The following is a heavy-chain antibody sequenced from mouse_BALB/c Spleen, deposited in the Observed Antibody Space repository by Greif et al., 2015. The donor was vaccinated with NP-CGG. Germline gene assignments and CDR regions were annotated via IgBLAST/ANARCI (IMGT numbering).Heavy chain of an antibody. Sequence: EVQLVESGGGLVQPGGSLRLSCATSGFTFTDYYMSWVRQPPGKALEWLGFIRNKANGYTTEYSASVKGRFTISRDNSQSILYLQMNTLRAEDSATYYCARDYSGFYAMDYWGQGTSVTVSS. J-gene: IGHJ4*01. CDR1: GFTFTDYY. V-gene: IGHV7-3*02. CDR2: IRNKANGYTT. D-gene: IGHD1-1*02. CDR3: ARDYSGFYAMDY.